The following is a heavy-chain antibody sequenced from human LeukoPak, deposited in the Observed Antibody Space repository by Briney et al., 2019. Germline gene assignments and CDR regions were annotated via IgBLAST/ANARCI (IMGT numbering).Heavy chain of an antibody. V-gene: IGHV4-39*07. J-gene: IGHJ4*02. Sequence: SETLSLTCTVSGGSISSSSYYWGWIRQPPGKGLEWIGSIYYSGSTYYNPSLKSRVTISVDTSKNQFSLKLSSVTAADTAVYYCARTSREGPTPFDYWGQGTLVTVSS. CDR1: GGSISSSSYY. CDR2: IYYSGST. CDR3: ARTSREGPTPFDY. D-gene: IGHD1-26*01.